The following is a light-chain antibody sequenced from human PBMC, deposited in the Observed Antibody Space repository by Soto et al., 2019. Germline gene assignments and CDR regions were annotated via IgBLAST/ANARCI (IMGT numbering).Light chain of an antibody. CDR2: DAS. V-gene: IGKV3-11*01. CDR1: QSVSSY. Sequence: EIVLTQSPATRSLSPGERAALSCRASQSVSSYLAWYQQKPGQAPRLLIYDASNRATGIPGRFSGSGSGTDFTLTISSLEPEDFAVYYCQQRSNWPPYTFGQGTKLEIK. CDR3: QQRSNWPPYT. J-gene: IGKJ2*01.